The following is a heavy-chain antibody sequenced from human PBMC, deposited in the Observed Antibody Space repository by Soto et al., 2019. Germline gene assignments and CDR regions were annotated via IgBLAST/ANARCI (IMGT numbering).Heavy chain of an antibody. J-gene: IGHJ1*01. V-gene: IGHV3-21*01. CDR2: ISTSSGYI. CDR3: VREDPDYDSRGFYFSAEYFQH. D-gene: IGHD3-22*01. Sequence: GGSLRLSCAASGFTFSTYSMDWVRQAPGKGLEWVSSISTSSGYIYYADSIKGRFTISRDNAKNSLYLQMNSLRVEDTAVYYCVREDPDYDSRGFYFSAEYFQHWGQGTLVTVSS. CDR1: GFTFSTYS.